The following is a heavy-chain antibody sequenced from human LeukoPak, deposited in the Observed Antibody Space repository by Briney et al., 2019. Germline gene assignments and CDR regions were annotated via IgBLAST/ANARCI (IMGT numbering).Heavy chain of an antibody. J-gene: IGHJ5*02. Sequence: ASVKVSCKASGYTFTGYYMHWVRQAPGQGLEWMGWISAYNGNTNYAQKLQGRVTMTTDTSTSTAYMELRSLRSDDTAVYYCARDQMVNNRLYDILTGYYRGRGGANWFDPWGQGTLVTVSS. CDR3: ARDQMVNNRLYDILTGYYRGRGGANWFDP. CDR1: GYTFTGYY. V-gene: IGHV1-18*04. CDR2: ISAYNGNT. D-gene: IGHD3-9*01.